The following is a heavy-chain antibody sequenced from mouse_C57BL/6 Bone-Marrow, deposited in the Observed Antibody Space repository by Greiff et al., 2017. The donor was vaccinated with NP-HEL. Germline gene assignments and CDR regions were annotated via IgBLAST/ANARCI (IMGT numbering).Heavy chain of an antibody. J-gene: IGHJ3*01. CDR3: ARKRLAWFAY. V-gene: IGHV1-77*01. Sequence: QVQLQQSGAELVQPGASVKISCKASGYTFTDYYINWVKQRPGQGLEWIGKIGPGSGSTYYTEKFKGKATLTADNSSRTAYMQLSSLTSEYSAVYFCARKRLAWFAYGGQGTLVTVAA. D-gene: IGHD4-1*01. CDR1: GYTFTDYY. CDR2: IGPGSGST.